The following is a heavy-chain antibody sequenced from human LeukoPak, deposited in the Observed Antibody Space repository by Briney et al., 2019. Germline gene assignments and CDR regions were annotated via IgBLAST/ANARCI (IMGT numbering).Heavy chain of an antibody. V-gene: IGHV1-69*01. CDR2: IIPVYGTA. Sequence: ASVKVSCKGSGGTFNNYGLNWVRQAPGQGLEWMGGIIPVYGTANYAQKFQDRVTITSDESTSTTYMELSSLRSEDTAVYYCARSGGLGASNADAFDIWGQGTTVTVSS. D-gene: IGHD1-26*01. CDR1: GGTFNNYG. J-gene: IGHJ3*02. CDR3: ARSGGLGASNADAFDI.